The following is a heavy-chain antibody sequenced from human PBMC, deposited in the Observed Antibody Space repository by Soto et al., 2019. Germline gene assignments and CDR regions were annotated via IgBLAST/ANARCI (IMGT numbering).Heavy chain of an antibody. CDR1: GYTFTSYG. V-gene: IGHV1-18*01. J-gene: IGHJ3*02. D-gene: IGHD6-13*01. Sequence: QVQLVQSGAEVKKPGASVKVSCKASGYTFTSYGISWVRQAPGQGLEWMGWISAYNGNTNYAQKLQGRVSMTPDTSTSTAYMELRSLRADDTAVYYCARMGIAAAGSGEDVDAFDIWGQGTMVTVSS. CDR3: ARMGIAAAGSGEDVDAFDI. CDR2: ISAYNGNT.